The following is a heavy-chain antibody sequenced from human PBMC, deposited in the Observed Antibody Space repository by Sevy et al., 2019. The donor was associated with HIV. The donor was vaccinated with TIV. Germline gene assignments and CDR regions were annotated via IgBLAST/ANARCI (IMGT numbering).Heavy chain of an antibody. J-gene: IGHJ4*02. Sequence: GGSLRLSCVVSGFTFSSYSMNWVRQAPGKGLQWVSSISSSSSYTYHADSVKGRFTISRDNAKNSLYLQMNSLRAEDTAVYYCARWDADRRWYFDYWGQGTLVTVSS. CDR3: ARWDADRRWYFDY. V-gene: IGHV3-21*01. CDR1: GFTFSSYS. CDR2: ISSSSSYT. D-gene: IGHD1-26*01.